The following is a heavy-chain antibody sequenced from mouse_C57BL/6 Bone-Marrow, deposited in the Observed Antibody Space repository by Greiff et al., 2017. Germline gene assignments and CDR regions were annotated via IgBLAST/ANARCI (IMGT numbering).Heavy chain of an antibody. CDR1: GYTFTSYW. J-gene: IGHJ1*03. Sequence: QVQLQQPGAELVRPGSSVKLSCKASGYTFTSYWMHWVKQRPIPGLEWIGNIDPSDSETHYNQKFKDKATLTVDKSSSTAYMQLSSLTSEVSAVYYWARTTVVATRWYFDVWGTGTTVTVSS. D-gene: IGHD1-1*01. CDR3: ARTTVVATRWYFDV. V-gene: IGHV1-52*01. CDR2: IDPSDSET.